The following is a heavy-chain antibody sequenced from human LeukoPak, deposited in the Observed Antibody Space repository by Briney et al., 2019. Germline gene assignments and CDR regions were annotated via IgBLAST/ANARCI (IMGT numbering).Heavy chain of an antibody. CDR1: GYTFTDSY. CDR2: IIPILGIA. D-gene: IGHD2-2*01. CDR3: ARDLSVPAAIGLGY. V-gene: IGHV1-69*04. J-gene: IGHJ4*02. Sequence: GASVKVSCKASGYTFTDSYMHWVRQAPGQGLEWMGRIIPILGIANYAQKFQGRVTITADKSTSTAYMELSSLRSEDTAVYYCARDLSVPAAIGLGYWGQGTLVTVSS.